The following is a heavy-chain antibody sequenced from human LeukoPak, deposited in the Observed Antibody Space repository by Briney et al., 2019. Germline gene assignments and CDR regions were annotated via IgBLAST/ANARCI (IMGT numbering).Heavy chain of an antibody. CDR2: IYYSGST. V-gene: IGHV4-61*05. Sequence: PSETLSLTCTVSGGSISSSSYYWGWIRQPPGKGLEWIGYIYYSGSTNYNPSLKSRVTISVETSKNEFSLKLRSVTAADTAVYYCARVTGYRIEDYFDYWGQGTLVTVSS. CDR1: GGSISSSSYY. D-gene: IGHD6-13*01. J-gene: IGHJ4*02. CDR3: ARVTGYRIEDYFDY.